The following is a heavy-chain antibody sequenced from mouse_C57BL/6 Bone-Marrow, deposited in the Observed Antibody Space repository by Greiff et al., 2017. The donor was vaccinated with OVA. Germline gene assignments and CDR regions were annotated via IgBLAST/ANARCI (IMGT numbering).Heavy chain of an antibody. CDR3: ERSAIYYYGSSYRAWFAY. J-gene: IGHJ3*01. D-gene: IGHD1-1*01. V-gene: IGHV1-81*01. CDR1: GYTFTSYG. CDR2: IYPRSGNT. Sequence: QVQLQQSGAELARPGASVKLSCKASGYTFTSYGISWVKQRTGQGLEWIGEIYPRSGNTYYNEKFKGKATLTADKSSSTAYMELRSLTSEDSAVYCCERSAIYYYGSSYRAWFAYWGQGTLVTVSA.